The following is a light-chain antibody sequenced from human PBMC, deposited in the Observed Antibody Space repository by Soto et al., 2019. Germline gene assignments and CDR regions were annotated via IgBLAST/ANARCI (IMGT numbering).Light chain of an antibody. V-gene: IGKV1-16*01. CDR3: QHYNSYSEA. Sequence: DIQVTQSPSSVSASVGDRVTITCRASQDIAAYLAWYQHKPGKAPKLLIYAASTLHSGVPSRFSGSGSGTEFTLTISSLQPDDFATYYCQHYNSYSEAFGQGTKVDIK. J-gene: IGKJ1*01. CDR1: QDIAAY. CDR2: AAS.